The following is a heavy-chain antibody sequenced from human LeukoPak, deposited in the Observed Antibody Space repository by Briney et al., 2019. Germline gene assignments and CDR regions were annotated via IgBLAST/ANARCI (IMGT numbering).Heavy chain of an antibody. V-gene: IGHV3-9*01. Sequence: PGRSLRLSCAASGFTFDDYAMHWVRQAPGEGLEWVSGISWNSGGIGYADSVKGRFTISRDNAKNSLYLQMNSLRAEDTALYYCAKDKVAVAGEGIDYWGQGTLVTVSS. CDR1: GFTFDDYA. CDR3: AKDKVAVAGEGIDY. J-gene: IGHJ4*02. CDR2: ISWNSGGI. D-gene: IGHD6-19*01.